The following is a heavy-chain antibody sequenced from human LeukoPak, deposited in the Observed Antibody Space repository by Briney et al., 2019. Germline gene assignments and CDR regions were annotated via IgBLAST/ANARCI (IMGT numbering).Heavy chain of an antibody. J-gene: IGHJ4*02. CDR2: INQDGSEK. D-gene: IGHD1-26*01. CDR1: GFTFSNYR. Sequence: GGSLRLSCAASGFTFSNYRMSWVRQAPGKGLDWVANINQDGSEKYYVDSVKGRFTISRDNAKNLLFLQVGSLRAEDTAVYYCARDTRTFDYWGQGTLVTVSS. V-gene: IGHV3-7*01. CDR3: ARDTRTFDY.